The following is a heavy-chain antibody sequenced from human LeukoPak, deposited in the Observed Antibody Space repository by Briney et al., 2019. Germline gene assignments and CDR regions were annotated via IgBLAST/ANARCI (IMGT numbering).Heavy chain of an antibody. CDR1: GYTFTSYG. D-gene: IGHD3-10*01. J-gene: IGHJ4*02. CDR3: ARDAAYSAVWFGDTPHNFDY. Sequence: ASVKVSCKASGYTFTSYGISWVRQAPGQGLEWMGWISAYNGNTNYAQKLQGRVTMTADTSTSTAYMELRSLRSDDTAVYYCARDAAYSAVWFGDTPHNFDYWSQGSLVSVSS. V-gene: IGHV1-18*01. CDR2: ISAYNGNT.